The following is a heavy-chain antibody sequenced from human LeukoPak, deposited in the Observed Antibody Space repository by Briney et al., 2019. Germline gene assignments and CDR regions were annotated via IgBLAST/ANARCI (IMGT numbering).Heavy chain of an antibody. CDR1: GFTFSNYG. D-gene: IGHD6-19*01. V-gene: IGHV3-30*03. CDR3: VSGWTFDY. CDR2: ISYDGSNK. Sequence: GGSLRLSCAASGFTFSNYGMHWVRQAPGKGLEWVAVISYDGSNKYYADSVKGRFTISRDNSKDTLYLQMNSLRAEDTAVYYCVSGWTFDYWGQGTLVTVSS. J-gene: IGHJ4*02.